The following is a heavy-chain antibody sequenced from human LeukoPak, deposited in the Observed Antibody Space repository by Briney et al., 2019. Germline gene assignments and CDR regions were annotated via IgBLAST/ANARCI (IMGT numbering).Heavy chain of an antibody. CDR1: GXSISSYY. Sequence: SETLSLTCTVSGXSISSYYWSWIRQPPGKGLEWIGHIYSSGSINYNPSLKSRVTISVDTSKNQFSLKLSSVTAADTAVYYCAILATRHTYGMDVWGQGTTVTVSS. CDR2: IYSSGSI. J-gene: IGHJ6*02. V-gene: IGHV4-59*08. CDR3: AILATRHTYGMDV.